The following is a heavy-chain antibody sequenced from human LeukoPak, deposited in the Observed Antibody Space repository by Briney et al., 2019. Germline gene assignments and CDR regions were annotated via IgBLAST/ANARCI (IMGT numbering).Heavy chain of an antibody. Sequence: ASVKVSCKASGGTFSSYAISWVRQAPGQGLEWMGGIIPIFGTANYAQKFQGRVTITADESTSTAYMELSSLRSEDTAVYYCAREWREAQKDAFDFWGQGTMVTVSS. CDR1: GGTFSSYA. CDR2: IIPIFGTA. CDR3: AREWREAQKDAFDF. V-gene: IGHV1-69*01. D-gene: IGHD1-26*01. J-gene: IGHJ3*01.